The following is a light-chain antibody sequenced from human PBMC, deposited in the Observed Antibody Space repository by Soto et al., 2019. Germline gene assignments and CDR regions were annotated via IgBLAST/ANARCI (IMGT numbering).Light chain of an antibody. CDR1: QSISRW. CDR2: DAS. Sequence: IRMTQSPSTLSASVGYIGTITCRSSQSISRWLAWYQQKPGKAPKALIYDASTLRSGVPSRFSGGGSGTEFTLTISSLQPDDFATYYCQQYNTYSTFGQGTRLEIK. V-gene: IGKV1-5*01. J-gene: IGKJ5*01. CDR3: QQYNTYST.